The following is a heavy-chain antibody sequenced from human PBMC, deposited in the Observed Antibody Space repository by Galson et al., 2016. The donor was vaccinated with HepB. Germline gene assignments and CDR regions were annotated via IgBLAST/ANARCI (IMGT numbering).Heavy chain of an antibody. CDR1: GFRFGSYG. CDR2: IPLDGSNK. J-gene: IGHJ4*02. Sequence: SLRLSCAASGFRFGSYGMHWVRQAPGKGLEWVAYIPLDGSNKYYRDSVKGRFTISRDNSKNTLFLQMKRLRDEDTALYYCAKYRSATYYTDYFEYWGQGTLVTVSS. D-gene: IGHD1-26*01. V-gene: IGHV3-30*18. CDR3: AKYRSATYYTDYFEY.